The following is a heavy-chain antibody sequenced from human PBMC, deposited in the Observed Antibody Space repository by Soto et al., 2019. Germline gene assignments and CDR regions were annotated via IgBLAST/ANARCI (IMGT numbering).Heavy chain of an antibody. Sequence: ASVKVSCKASGFTFTAYYLHWVREAPGQGLEWMGWIIPSTGDTNYAEKFQGRVTLTRDTSISTAYMELSRLTSDDTAVYYCARDSPFDYWGQGTQVTVS. CDR2: IIPSTGDT. CDR3: ARDSPFDY. V-gene: IGHV1-2*02. J-gene: IGHJ4*02. CDR1: GFTFTAYY.